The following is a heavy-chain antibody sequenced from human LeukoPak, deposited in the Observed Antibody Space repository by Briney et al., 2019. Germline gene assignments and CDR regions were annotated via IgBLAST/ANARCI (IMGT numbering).Heavy chain of an antibody. J-gene: IGHJ4*02. V-gene: IGHV3-15*01. CDR2: IKGKGGDGTI. CDR1: GFTFSNAW. CDR3: TAGTGRSDFDY. D-gene: IGHD3/OR15-3a*01. Sequence: GGSLRLSCAASGFTFSNAWMSWVRQAPGRGLEWVGRIKGKGGDGTIDYAAPVKGRLSISRDDSKNTLYLQMNSLKSEDTAVYYCTAGTGRSDFDYWGQGTLVTVSS.